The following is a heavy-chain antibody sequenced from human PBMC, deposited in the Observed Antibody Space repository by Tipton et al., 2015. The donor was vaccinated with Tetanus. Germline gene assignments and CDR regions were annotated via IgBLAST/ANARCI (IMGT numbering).Heavy chain of an antibody. J-gene: IGHJ2*01. V-gene: IGHV3-9*01. CDR3: ARTSGYFRSGAYIDV. Sequence: SLRLSCAASGFTFDDYAMHWVRQAPGKGLEWVSSIGWNSGGIAYADSVKGRFTISRDNAENSLFLQMNSLRAEDTAVYYCARTSGYFRSGAYIDVWGRGTLVTVSS. D-gene: IGHD3-10*01. CDR2: IGWNSGGI. CDR1: GFTFDDYA.